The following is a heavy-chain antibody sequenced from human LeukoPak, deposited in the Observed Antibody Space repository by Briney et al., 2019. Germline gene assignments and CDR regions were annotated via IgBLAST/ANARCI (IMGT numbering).Heavy chain of an antibody. CDR2: ISSSSSYI. CDR3: ARAGGYCSSTSCYTFSYYYYYYMDV. Sequence: GGSLRLSCAASGFTSSSYSMNWVRQAPGKGLEWVSSISSSSSYIYYADSVEGRFTISRDNAKNSLYLQMNSLRAEDTAVYYCARAGGYCSSTSCYTFSYYYYYYMDVWGKGTTVTVSS. J-gene: IGHJ6*03. CDR1: GFTSSSYS. D-gene: IGHD2-2*02. V-gene: IGHV3-21*01.